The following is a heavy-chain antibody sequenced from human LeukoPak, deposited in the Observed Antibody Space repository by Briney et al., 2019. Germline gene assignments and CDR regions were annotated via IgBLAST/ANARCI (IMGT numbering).Heavy chain of an antibody. CDR1: GFTFSSYA. V-gene: IGHV3-23*01. J-gene: IGHJ4*02. CDR3: AKTIVVVPAADY. CDR2: ISGSGGST. D-gene: IGHD2-2*01. Sequence: GGSLRLSCAASGFTFSSYAMSWVRQAPGKGLEWVSAISGSGGSTYYADSVKGRFTISRDNSKNTLYLQMNSLKAEDTAVYYCAKTIVVVPAADYWGQGTLVTVSS.